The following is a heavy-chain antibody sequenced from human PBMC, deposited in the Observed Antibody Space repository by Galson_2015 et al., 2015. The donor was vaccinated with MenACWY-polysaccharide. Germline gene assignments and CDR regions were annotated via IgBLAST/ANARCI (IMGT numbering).Heavy chain of an antibody. CDR2: ISGSGLNT. V-gene: IGHV3-23*01. Sequence: SLRLSCAASGFTVSSNYMSWVRQAPGKGLEWVSTISGSGLNTYYADSVKGRFTMSRDNSKNTLCMQMNSLRAEDTAVYYCAKQIDEYYGSGNYYPPWDYWGQGTLVTVSS. D-gene: IGHD3-10*01. CDR1: GFTVSSNY. CDR3: AKQIDEYYGSGNYYPPWDY. J-gene: IGHJ4*02.